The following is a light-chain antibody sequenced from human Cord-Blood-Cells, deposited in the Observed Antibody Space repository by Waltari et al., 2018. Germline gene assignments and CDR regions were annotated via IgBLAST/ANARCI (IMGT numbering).Light chain of an antibody. V-gene: IGLV2-8*01. CDR2: EVS. J-gene: IGLJ2*01. CDR1: SSDVGGSNS. CDR3: SSYAGSNNLV. Sequence: QSALTQPTSASGSPGQSVTISCTGPSSDVGGSNSVSWYQQHPGKAPKLMIYEVSKRPSGVPDRFSGSKSGNTASLTVSGLQAEDEADYYCSSYAGSNNLVFGGGTKLTVL.